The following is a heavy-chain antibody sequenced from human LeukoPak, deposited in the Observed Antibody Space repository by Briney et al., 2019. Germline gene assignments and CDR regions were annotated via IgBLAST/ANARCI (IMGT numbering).Heavy chain of an antibody. V-gene: IGHV4-4*07. Sequence: SETLSLTCTVSGGSISSYYWSWIRQPAGKGLEWIGRIYTSGSTNYNPSLKSRVTMSADTSKNQFSLKLSSVTAADTAAYYCAREVEGAASPHFDYWGQGTLVTVSS. CDR1: GGSISSYY. CDR3: AREVEGAASPHFDY. J-gene: IGHJ4*02. CDR2: IYTSGST. D-gene: IGHD6-13*01.